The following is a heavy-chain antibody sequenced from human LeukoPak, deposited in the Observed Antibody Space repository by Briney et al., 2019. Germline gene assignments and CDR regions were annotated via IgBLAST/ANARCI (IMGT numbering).Heavy chain of an antibody. CDR3: ARGRDYGDHYFDY. CDR2: IHISGSA. J-gene: IGHJ4*02. D-gene: IGHD4/OR15-4a*01. V-gene: IGHV4-4*07. CDR1: GSSIGSHY. Sequence: PSETLSLTCTVSGSSIGSHYWNWFRQPAGKGLEYLGRIHISGSANYNPSLNNRVTVSLDTSKNQFSLKLTSVTAADTAVYYCARGRDYGDHYFDYWGQGTLVTVSS.